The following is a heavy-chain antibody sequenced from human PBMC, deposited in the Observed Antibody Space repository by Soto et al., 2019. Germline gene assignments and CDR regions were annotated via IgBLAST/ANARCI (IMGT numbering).Heavy chain of an antibody. J-gene: IGHJ3*02. CDR3: ARVKALMTTVTTRGLADAFDI. D-gene: IGHD4-17*01. CDR2: IYYSGST. V-gene: IGHV4-61*01. Sequence: QVQLQESGPGLVKPSETLSLTCTVSGGSVSSGSYYWSWIRQPPGKGLEWIGYIYYSGSTNYNPSPKSRVTISVDTSKNQFSLKLSSVTAADTAVYYCARVKALMTTVTTRGLADAFDIWGQGTMVTVSS. CDR1: GGSVSSGSYY.